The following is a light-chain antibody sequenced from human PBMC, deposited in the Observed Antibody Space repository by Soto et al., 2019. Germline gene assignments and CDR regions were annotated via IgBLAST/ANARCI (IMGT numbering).Light chain of an antibody. CDR1: QTVSSNQ. Sequence: EIVLTQSPGTLSLSPGERATLSCRATQTVSSNQLAWYQQKPGQAPTLLIHGASTRAAGIPDRFSGSGFGTDFTLTISRLEPEDFAVYYCQQYNYSPLTFGGGTKVDIK. CDR3: QQYNYSPLT. CDR2: GAS. V-gene: IGKV3-20*01. J-gene: IGKJ4*01.